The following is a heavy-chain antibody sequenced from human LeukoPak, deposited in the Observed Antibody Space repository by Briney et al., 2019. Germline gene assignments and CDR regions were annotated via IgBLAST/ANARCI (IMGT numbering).Heavy chain of an antibody. CDR2: INPNSGDT. CDR1: GYIFTGYY. CDR3: ARDGYYYGSGSYL. J-gene: IGHJ5*02. D-gene: IGHD3-10*01. V-gene: IGHV1-2*02. Sequence: ASVKVSCKASGYIFTGYYMHWVRQAPGQGLEWMGWINPNSGDTNYAQKFQGRVTMTRDTSTSTAYMELRSLRSDDTAVYYCARDGYYYGSGSYLWGQGTLVTVSS.